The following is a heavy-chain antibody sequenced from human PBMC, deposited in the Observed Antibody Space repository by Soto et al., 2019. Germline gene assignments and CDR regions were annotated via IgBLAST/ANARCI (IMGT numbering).Heavy chain of an antibody. V-gene: IGHV5-51*01. CDR1: GYSFTSYW. J-gene: IGHJ4*02. CDR3: ARQRGYSGYDYDFGY. CDR2: IYPGDSDT. Sequence: GESLKTSCQGSGYSFTSYWIAWVRQMPGKGLEWMGIIYPGDSDTRYSPPYQGQGTISADKSISTAYLQWSSLKASDTAMFYCARQRGYSGYDYDFGYWGQGTQVTVS. D-gene: IGHD5-12*01.